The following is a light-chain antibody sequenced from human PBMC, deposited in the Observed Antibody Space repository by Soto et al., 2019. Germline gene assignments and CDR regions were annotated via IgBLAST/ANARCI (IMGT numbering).Light chain of an antibody. J-gene: IGKJ1*01. CDR1: EDIRFD. CDR2: TSS. Sequence: AVQVTQSPSSLSASVGDTVTITCRASEDIRFDVAWYQQKSGRDPKLLIHTSSHVQSGVPSRFSCSASGTEFRLTILGLLPVDFAVYYCLQDHSYPWTFAQGTK. V-gene: IGKV1-6*01. CDR3: LQDHSYPWT.